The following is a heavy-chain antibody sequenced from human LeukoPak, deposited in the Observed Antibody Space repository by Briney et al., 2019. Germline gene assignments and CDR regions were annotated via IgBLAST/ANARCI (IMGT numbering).Heavy chain of an antibody. CDR1: GYTFTGKF. D-gene: IGHD3-10*01. Sequence: GASVKVSCKASGYTFTGKFIHWVRQAPGQGLEWMGWIDPNSGGTDYAQKFRGRVTMTRGTSTSTAYMDLSSLISDDTAVYYCASDRLWFGELLSVLGYYGMDVWGQGTTVTVSS. CDR2: IDPNSGGT. CDR3: ASDRLWFGELLSVLGYYGMDV. J-gene: IGHJ6*02. V-gene: IGHV1-2*02.